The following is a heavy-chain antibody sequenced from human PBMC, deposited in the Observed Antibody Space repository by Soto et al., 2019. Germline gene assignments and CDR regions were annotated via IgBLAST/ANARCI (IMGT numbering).Heavy chain of an antibody. CDR1: GGSISSSSYY. V-gene: IGHV4-39*01. Sequence: SETLSLTCTVSGGSISSSSYYWGWIRQPPGKGLEWIGSIYYSGSTYYNPSLKSRVTISVDTSKNQFSLKLSSVTAADTAVYYCARYSSSSKRIYYYYYYMDVWGKGTTVTVSS. CDR3: ARYSSSSKRIYYYYYYMDV. J-gene: IGHJ6*03. D-gene: IGHD6-6*01. CDR2: IYYSGST.